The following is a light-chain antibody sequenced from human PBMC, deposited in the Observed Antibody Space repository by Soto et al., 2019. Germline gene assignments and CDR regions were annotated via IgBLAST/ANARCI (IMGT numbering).Light chain of an antibody. Sequence: VMTQSPTTLSVSPGERATLSCRASHSVGSNLAWYQQNLGQAPRLLIYGASTRATGVPARFSGSGSATQFTLTISSLQPEDFATYYCQQANSFPLTFGQGTRLEIK. V-gene: IGKV3-15*01. CDR3: QQANSFPLT. CDR1: HSVGSN. J-gene: IGKJ5*01. CDR2: GAS.